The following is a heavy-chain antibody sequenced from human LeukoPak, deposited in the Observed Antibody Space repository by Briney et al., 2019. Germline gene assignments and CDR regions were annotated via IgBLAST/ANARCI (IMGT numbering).Heavy chain of an antibody. Sequence: PGGSLRLSCAASGFTFSNYGMHWVRQAPGKGLEWVAVIWNGGSNKYYADSVKGRFTISRDNSKNTLYLQMNSLRAEDAAVYYCARDLLVATTVDYWGQGTLVTVSS. CDR3: ARDLLVATTVDY. J-gene: IGHJ4*02. CDR1: GFTFSNYG. D-gene: IGHD5-12*01. CDR2: IWNGGSNK. V-gene: IGHV3-33*08.